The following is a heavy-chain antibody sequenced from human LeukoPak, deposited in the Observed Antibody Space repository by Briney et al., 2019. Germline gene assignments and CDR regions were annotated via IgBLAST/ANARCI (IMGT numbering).Heavy chain of an antibody. Sequence: PGGSLRLSCAASTFTFSTYGMHWVRQAPGKGLEWVSYISSSGSTIYYADSVKGRFTISRDNAKNSLYLQMNSLRAEDTAVYYCARVHVVVVAATPTDAFDIWGQGTMVTVSS. V-gene: IGHV3-48*03. CDR3: ARVHVVVVAATPTDAFDI. D-gene: IGHD2-15*01. CDR2: ISSSGSTI. CDR1: TFTFSTYG. J-gene: IGHJ3*02.